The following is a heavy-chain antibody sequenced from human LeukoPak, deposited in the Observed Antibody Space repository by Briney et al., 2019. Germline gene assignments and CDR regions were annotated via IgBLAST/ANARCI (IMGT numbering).Heavy chain of an antibody. Sequence: GGSLRLSCAASGFTFSSYWMNWVRQAPGKGLEWVANIKKDGSEEFYVDSVKGRFTISRDNAKNSLYLQVNSLRAEDTAVYCASRAHFWSGPGGWGQGTLVTVSS. CDR2: IKKDGSEE. CDR3: ASRAHFWSGPGG. J-gene: IGHJ4*02. CDR1: GFTFSSYW. V-gene: IGHV3-7*01. D-gene: IGHD3-3*02.